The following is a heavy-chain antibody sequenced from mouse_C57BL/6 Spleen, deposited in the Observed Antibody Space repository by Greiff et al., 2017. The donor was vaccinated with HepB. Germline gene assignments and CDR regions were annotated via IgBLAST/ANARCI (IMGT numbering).Heavy chain of an antibody. Sequence: QVQLQQPGAELVMPGASVKLSCKASGYTFTSYWMHWVKQRPGQGLEWIGEIDPSDSYTNYNQKFKGKSTLTVDKSSSTAYMQLSSLTSEDSAVYYCAIELRFSFDYWGQGTTLTVSS. CDR3: AIELRFSFDY. CDR1: GYTFTSYW. CDR2: IDPSDSYT. V-gene: IGHV1-69*01. J-gene: IGHJ2*01. D-gene: IGHD1-1*01.